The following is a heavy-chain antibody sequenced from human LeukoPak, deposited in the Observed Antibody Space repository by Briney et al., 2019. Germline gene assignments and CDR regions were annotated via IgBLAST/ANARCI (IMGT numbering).Heavy chain of an antibody. CDR1: RDSIDPYS. J-gene: IGHJ1*01. CDR2: ISHIGTI. V-gene: IGHV4-59*08. CDR3: ARHQGSTVFNY. D-gene: IGHD5/OR15-5a*01. Sequence: SETLSLTCTISRDSIDPYSWSWIRQPPGKGLEWIGYISHIGTIKYNTSLMSRVSMGLDKPNNEFSLSLRSVTATDTALYFCARHQGSTVFNYWGRGVPVIVSS.